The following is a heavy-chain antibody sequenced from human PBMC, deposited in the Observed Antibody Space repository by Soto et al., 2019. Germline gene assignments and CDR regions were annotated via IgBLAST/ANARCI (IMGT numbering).Heavy chain of an antibody. D-gene: IGHD6-19*01. CDR1: GYTFTGYY. V-gene: IGHV1-2*04. CDR2: INPNSGGT. Sequence: ASGKVSCKASGYTFTGYYMHWVRQAPGQGLEWMGWINPNSGGTNYAQKFQGWVTMTRDTSISTAYMELSRLRSDDTAVYYCARDPYSSGWLGGLLGFNPWGQGTLVTVSS. J-gene: IGHJ5*02. CDR3: ARDPYSSGWLGGLLGFNP.